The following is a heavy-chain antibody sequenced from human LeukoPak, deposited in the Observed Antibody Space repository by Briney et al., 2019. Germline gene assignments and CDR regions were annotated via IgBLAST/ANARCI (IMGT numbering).Heavy chain of an antibody. CDR1: AGSFSGYY. D-gene: IGHD1-1*01. V-gene: IGHV4-34*01. CDR2: INHSGST. Sequence: SETLSLTCAVYAGSFSGYYWSWIRQPPGKGLEWNGEINHSGSTNYNPSLKSRVTISVDTSKNQFSLKLSSVTAADTAVYYCARSQYNWNDDYYGMDVWGQGTTVTVSS. CDR3: ARSQYNWNDDYYGMDV. J-gene: IGHJ6*02.